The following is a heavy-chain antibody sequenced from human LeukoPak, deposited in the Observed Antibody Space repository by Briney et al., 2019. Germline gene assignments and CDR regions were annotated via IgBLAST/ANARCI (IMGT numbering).Heavy chain of an antibody. V-gene: IGHV6-1*01. CDR1: GGSVSSNSAA. D-gene: IGHD2-2*01. Sequence: SQTLSLTCAISGGSVSSNSAAWNWIRQSPSRGLEWLGRTYYRSNWYNNYTVSLKSRITINADTSKNQFSLQLTSVTPEDTALYYCARSLPATVGNWFDPWGRGTLVIVSS. J-gene: IGHJ5*02. CDR3: ARSLPATVGNWFDP. CDR2: TYYRSNWYN.